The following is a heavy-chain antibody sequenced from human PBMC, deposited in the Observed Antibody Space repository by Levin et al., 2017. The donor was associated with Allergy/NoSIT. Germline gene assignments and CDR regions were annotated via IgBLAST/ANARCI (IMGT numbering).Heavy chain of an antibody. CDR2: IKQDGSEK. CDR3: ARVGVIMVRYYYYYYMDV. J-gene: IGHJ6*03. Sequence: PGGSLRLSCAASGFTFSSYWMSWVRQAPGKGLEWVANIKQDGSEKYYVDSVKGRFTISRDNAKNSLYLQMNSLRAEDTAVYYCARVGVIMVRYYYYYYMDVWGKGTTVTVSS. V-gene: IGHV3-7*04. D-gene: IGHD3-10*01. CDR1: GFTFSSYW.